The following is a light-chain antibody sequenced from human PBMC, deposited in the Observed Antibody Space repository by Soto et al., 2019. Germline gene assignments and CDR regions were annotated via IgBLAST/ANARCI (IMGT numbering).Light chain of an antibody. CDR1: QSVSSSY. Sequence: EIVLTQSPGTLSLSPGERASLSCRASQSVSSSYLAWYQQKPGQAPRLLIYGASTRATGIPARFSGSGSGTEFTLTISNLQSEDFAVYFCQQYHNWPPITFGQGTRLEIK. J-gene: IGKJ5*01. CDR3: QQYHNWPPIT. V-gene: IGKV3-20*01. CDR2: GAS.